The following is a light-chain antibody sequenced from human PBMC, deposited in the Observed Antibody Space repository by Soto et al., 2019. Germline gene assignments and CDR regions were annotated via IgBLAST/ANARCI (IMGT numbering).Light chain of an antibody. CDR2: GAS. Sequence: EIVMTQSPATLSVSPGERATLSCRASQSVSSNLAWYQQKPGQAPRLLIYGASTRSTGIPARFSGSGSGAEFTLAISSLQSEDFADDDSQQYNNWPAIFGPETKVDIK. CDR3: QQYNNWPAI. CDR1: QSVSSN. J-gene: IGKJ3*01. V-gene: IGKV3D-15*01.